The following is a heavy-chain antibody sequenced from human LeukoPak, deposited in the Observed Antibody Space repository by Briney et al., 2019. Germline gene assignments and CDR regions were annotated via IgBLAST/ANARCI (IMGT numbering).Heavy chain of an antibody. Sequence: PSETLSLTCTVSGGSISSGGYYWSWIRQHPGKGLEWIGYIYYSGSTYYNPSLKSRVTISVDTSKNQFSLKLSSVTAADTAVYYCAGSDILTGYYGALDAFDIWGQGTMVTVSS. D-gene: IGHD3-9*01. CDR1: GGSISSGGYY. J-gene: IGHJ3*02. CDR2: IYYSGST. V-gene: IGHV4-31*03. CDR3: AGSDILTGYYGALDAFDI.